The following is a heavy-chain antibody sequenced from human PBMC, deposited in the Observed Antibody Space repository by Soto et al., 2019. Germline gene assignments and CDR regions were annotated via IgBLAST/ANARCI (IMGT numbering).Heavy chain of an antibody. D-gene: IGHD3-3*01. J-gene: IGHJ3*02. CDR1: GFTVSSNY. V-gene: IGHV3-53*04. CDR2: IYSGGST. Sequence: EVQLVESGGGLVQPGGSLRLSCAASGFTVSSNYMSWVRQAPGKGLEWVSVIYSGGSTYYADSVKGRFTISRHNSKNTMYLQMNSLRAEDTSVYYCARHILEWLLYDAFDIWGQGTMVTVSS. CDR3: ARHILEWLLYDAFDI.